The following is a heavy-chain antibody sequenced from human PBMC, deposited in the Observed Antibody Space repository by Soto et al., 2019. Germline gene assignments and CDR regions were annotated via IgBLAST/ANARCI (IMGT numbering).Heavy chain of an antibody. Sequence: QVQLVQSGAEVKKPGASVKVSCKASGYTFTSYGISWVRQAPGQGLEWMGWISAYNGNTNYAQKLQGRVTMTTDTSTSTDYMELRSLRSDDTAVYYCARVKGGIVGAMSRYFDYWGQGTLVTVSS. CDR2: ISAYNGNT. V-gene: IGHV1-18*01. J-gene: IGHJ4*02. CDR1: GYTFTSYG. CDR3: ARVKGGIVGAMSRYFDY. D-gene: IGHD1-26*01.